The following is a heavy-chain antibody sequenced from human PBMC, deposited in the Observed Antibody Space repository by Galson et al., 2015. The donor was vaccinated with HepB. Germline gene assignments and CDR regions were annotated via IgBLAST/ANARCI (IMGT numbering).Heavy chain of an antibody. CDR1: GFTFNHHW. CDR2: IGPDENTK. CDR3: ARLRGLVDDEFYFNL. Sequence: SLRLSCAASGFTFNHHWMSWVRQAPGKGLEWVANIGPDENTKYYVDSVKGRFTVSRDNAKTSVHVEMNSLRAEDTAVYYCARLRGLVDDEFYFNLWGRGTLVTVSS. V-gene: IGHV3-7*03. J-gene: IGHJ2*01. D-gene: IGHD3-10*01.